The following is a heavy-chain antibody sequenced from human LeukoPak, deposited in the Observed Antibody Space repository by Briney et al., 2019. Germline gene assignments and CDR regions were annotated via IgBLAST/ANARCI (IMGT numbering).Heavy chain of an antibody. Sequence: GGSLRLSCVASGFTFTSYWMHWVRQAPGKGLVWVSRINSDGSSTNYADSVKGRFTISRDNAKNSLYLQMNSLRAEDTAVYYCARASHGLDVWGQGTTVTVSS. V-gene: IGHV3-74*01. CDR1: GFTFTSYW. CDR2: INSDGSST. CDR3: ARASHGLDV. J-gene: IGHJ6*02. D-gene: IGHD5-24*01.